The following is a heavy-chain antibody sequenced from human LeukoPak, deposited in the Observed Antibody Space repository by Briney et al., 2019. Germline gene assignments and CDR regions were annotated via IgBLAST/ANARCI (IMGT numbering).Heavy chain of an antibody. CDR2: IYYTGSV. D-gene: IGHD3-10*01. V-gene: IGHV4-31*03. CDR3: ARDHSYYFGSQTSTLDV. CDR1: GASISTGGFC. Sequence: PSETLSLTCTISGASISTGGFCWTWIRQPPGEGLEWIGYIYYTGSVDYNASLKSRLTISLDTSKNQFSLKLNSVTAADTAVYYCARDHSYYFGSQTSTLDVWGQGTAVTVSS. J-gene: IGHJ6*02.